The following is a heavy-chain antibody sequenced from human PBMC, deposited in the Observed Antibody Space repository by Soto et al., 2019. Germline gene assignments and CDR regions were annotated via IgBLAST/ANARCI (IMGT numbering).Heavy chain of an antibody. CDR3: ATGFLGLGSCPYYSYGMDV. V-gene: IGHV1-18*01. Sequence: ASVKVSCKASGYTFTSYGISWVRQAPGQGLEWMGWISAYNGNTNYAQKLQGRVTMTTDTSTDTAYMELSSLRSEDTAVYYCATGFLGLGSCPYYSYGMDVWGQGTTVTVSS. J-gene: IGHJ6*02. D-gene: IGHD5-12*01. CDR1: GYTFTSYG. CDR2: ISAYNGNT.